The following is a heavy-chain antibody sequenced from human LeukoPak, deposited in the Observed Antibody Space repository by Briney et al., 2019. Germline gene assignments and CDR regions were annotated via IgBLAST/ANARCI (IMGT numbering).Heavy chain of an antibody. V-gene: IGHV1-58*02. CDR1: GFTFTSSA. Sequence: SVKVSCKASGFTFTSSAMQWVRQARGQRLEWIGWIVVGSGNTNYAQKFQERVTITRDMSTSTAYMELSSLRSEDTAVYYGAADAQYYYDSSGQNTNAFDIWGQGTMVTVSS. J-gene: IGHJ3*02. CDR2: IVVGSGNT. D-gene: IGHD3-22*01. CDR3: AADAQYYYDSSGQNTNAFDI.